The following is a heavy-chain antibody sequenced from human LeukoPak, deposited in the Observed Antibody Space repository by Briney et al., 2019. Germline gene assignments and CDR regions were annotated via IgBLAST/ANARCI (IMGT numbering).Heavy chain of an antibody. CDR1: GGSFSGNY. D-gene: IGHD3-10*01. J-gene: IGHJ5*02. CDR2: IIHDRGTGRGTP. CDR3: ARQNSGHTRSFDP. Sequence: SETLSLTCAVYGGSFSGNYWSWSRQPPGEGLEWIGEIIHDRGTGRGTPTYNPSLKSRVTLSVDTSKNQFSLHLNALTAAETAVYYCARQNSGHTRSFDPWGQGTLVTVSS. V-gene: IGHV4-34*12.